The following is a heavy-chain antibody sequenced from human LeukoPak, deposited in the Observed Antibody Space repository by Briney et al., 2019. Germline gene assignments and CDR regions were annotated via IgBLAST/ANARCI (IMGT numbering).Heavy chain of an antibody. D-gene: IGHD6-19*01. V-gene: IGHV4-31*03. CDR1: GGSISSGGYY. CDR3: ARDVAVAGYAFDI. CDR2: IYYSGST. J-gene: IGHJ3*02. Sequence: SETLSLTCTVSGGSISSGGYYWSWIRQHPGKGLEWIGYIYYSGSTYYNPSLKSRVTISVDTSKNQFSLKLSSVTAADTAVYYCARDVAVAGYAFDIWGQGAMVTVSS.